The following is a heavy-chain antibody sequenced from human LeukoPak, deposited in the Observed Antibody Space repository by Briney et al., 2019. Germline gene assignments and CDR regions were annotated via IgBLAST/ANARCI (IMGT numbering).Heavy chain of an antibody. CDR2: ISSSSYI. J-gene: IGHJ4*02. Sequence: GGSLRLSCAASGFTFSSYSMNWVRQAPGKGLEWVSSISSSSYIYYADSVKGRVTISRDNAKNSLYLQMSSLRAEDTAVYYCARVEGYDSSGSLYYFDYWGQGTLVTVSS. CDR1: GFTFSSYS. D-gene: IGHD3-22*01. V-gene: IGHV3-21*04. CDR3: ARVEGYDSSGSLYYFDY.